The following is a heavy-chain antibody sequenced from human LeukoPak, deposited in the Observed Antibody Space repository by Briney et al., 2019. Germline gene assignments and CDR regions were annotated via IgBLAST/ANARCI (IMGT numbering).Heavy chain of an antibody. D-gene: IGHD3/OR15-3a*01. V-gene: IGHV3-7*03. J-gene: IGHJ6*02. CDR1: GFIFSTYW. Sequence: PGGSLRLSCAASGFIFSTYWMSWVRQAPGKGLECVANIKQDGSEKYYVDSVKGRFTISRDNARNSLHLQMDSLRAEDTAVYYCARDRFGPYYGMDVWGQGTTVIVSS. CDR2: IKQDGSEK. CDR3: ARDRFGPYYGMDV.